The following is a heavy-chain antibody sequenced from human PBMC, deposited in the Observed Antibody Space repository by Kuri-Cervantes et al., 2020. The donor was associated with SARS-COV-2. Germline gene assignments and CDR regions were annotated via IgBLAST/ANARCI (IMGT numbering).Heavy chain of an antibody. J-gene: IGHJ1*01. D-gene: IGHD3-16*01. CDR3: AKGWGSLRVGLQH. Sequence: GGSLRLSCAASGFTFSSYAMHWVRQAPGKGLEWVAVISYDGSNKYYADSVKGRFTISRDNSKNTLYLQMNSLRAEDTAVYYCAKGWGSLRVGLQHWGQGTLVTVSS. V-gene: IGHV3-30*01. CDR1: GFTFSSYA. CDR2: ISYDGSNK.